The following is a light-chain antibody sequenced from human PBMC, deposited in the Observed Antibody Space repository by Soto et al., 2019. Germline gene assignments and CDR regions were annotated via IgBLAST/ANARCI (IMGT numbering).Light chain of an antibody. CDR1: DIGSKS. CDR3: QVWHSRSDHYV. CDR2: DDS. V-gene: IGLV3-21*02. Sequence: SYELTQPPSVSVPPGQTANITCGVTDIGSKSVHWYQQRPGQAPVVVVYDDSDRPSGIPERFSGSNSGNTATLTISRVEAGDEADYYCQVWHSRSDHYVFGTGTKVTVL. J-gene: IGLJ1*01.